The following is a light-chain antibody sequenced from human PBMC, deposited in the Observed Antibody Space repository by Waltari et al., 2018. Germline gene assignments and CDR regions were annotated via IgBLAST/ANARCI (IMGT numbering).Light chain of an antibody. J-gene: IGKJ4*01. V-gene: IGKV2-29*02. CDR3: MQGIHLPLT. Sequence: ETGMTQTPVSLSVTPAQPASMSCKSSQSLLESDGKTYLHWYLQKPCQSPQLIIYDVSSRFSGVPDRFSGSGSGTDFTLRISRVEAEDVGVYYCMQGIHLPLTFGGGTKVEMK. CDR1: QSLLESDGKTY. CDR2: DVS.